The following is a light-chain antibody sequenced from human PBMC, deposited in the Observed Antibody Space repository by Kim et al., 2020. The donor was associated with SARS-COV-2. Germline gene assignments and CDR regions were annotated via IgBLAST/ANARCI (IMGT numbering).Light chain of an antibody. CDR3: SSYAGSDNYV. J-gene: IGLJ1*01. CDR2: GVY. Sequence: QPVLTQPPSASRSPGQSVTISCTGTSSDVGHYNSVSWYQQHPGKAPKLMIYGVYKRPSGVPDRFSGSKSGNTASLTVSGLQAEDEADYYCSSYAGSDNYVFGTGTKVTVL. CDR1: SSDVGHYNS. V-gene: IGLV2-8*02.